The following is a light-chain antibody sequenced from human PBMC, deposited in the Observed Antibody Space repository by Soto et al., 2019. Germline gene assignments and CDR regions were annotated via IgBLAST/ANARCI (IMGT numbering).Light chain of an antibody. CDR1: QGISSH. Sequence: IQLTQSPSSLSASVGDIVTITCRASQGISSHLAWYQQKPGKAPRLLIYAASTLQTGVPSRFSGGGSGTDFTLTLSSLQPEDFATYYCQQANSFPSTFGQGTRLEIK. CDR3: QQANSFPST. V-gene: IGKV1-9*01. CDR2: AAS. J-gene: IGKJ5*01.